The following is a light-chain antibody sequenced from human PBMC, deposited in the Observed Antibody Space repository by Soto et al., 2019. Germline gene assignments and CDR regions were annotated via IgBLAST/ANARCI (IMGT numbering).Light chain of an antibody. V-gene: IGKV3-11*01. CDR2: DAS. Sequence: EIVLTQSPATLSLSPGERATLSCRASQSVSSYLAWYQQKPGQAPRLLIYDASNRATGIPARFSGSGSGTDFTLTISSLEPDDFAVYYCQQGSNWPPGLTFGGGTKVDIK. CDR1: QSVSSY. J-gene: IGKJ4*01. CDR3: QQGSNWPPGLT.